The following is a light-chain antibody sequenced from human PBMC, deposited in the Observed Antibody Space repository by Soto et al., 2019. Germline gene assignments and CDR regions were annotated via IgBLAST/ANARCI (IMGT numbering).Light chain of an antibody. Sequence: EIVITQSPATLSVSPGEDVTLSCRASQSVPSRIAWYQQRPGQSPRLLISGASMRASGVPVRFIGSGSGTDFTLTITRLEPEDFAVYYCKQYGGSPITFGLGTRLEI. J-gene: IGKJ5*01. V-gene: IGKV3-20*01. CDR2: GAS. CDR3: KQYGGSPIT. CDR1: QSVPSR.